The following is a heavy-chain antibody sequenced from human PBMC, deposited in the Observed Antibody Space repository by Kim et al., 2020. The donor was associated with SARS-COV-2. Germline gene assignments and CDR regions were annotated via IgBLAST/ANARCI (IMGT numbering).Heavy chain of an antibody. Sequence: ASVKVSCKASGYTFTSYYMHWVRQAPGQGLEWMGIINPSGGSTSYAQKFQGRVTMTRDTSTSTVYMELSSLRSEDTAVYYCARDQEGDYVWGSYRYYVYWGQGTLVTVSS. D-gene: IGHD3-16*02. CDR1: GYTFTSYY. CDR2: INPSGGST. CDR3: ARDQEGDYVWGSYRYYVY. J-gene: IGHJ4*02. V-gene: IGHV1-46*01.